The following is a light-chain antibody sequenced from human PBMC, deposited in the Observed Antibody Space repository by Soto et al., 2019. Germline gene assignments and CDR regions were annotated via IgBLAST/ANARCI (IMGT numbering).Light chain of an antibody. CDR2: EVS. J-gene: IGLJ2*01. CDR1: SSDVGSYNR. Sequence: QSALTQPPSVSGSPGQSVTMSCTGTSSDVGSYNRVSWYQQPPGTAPKLMIYEVSNRPSGVPDRFSGSKSGNTASLTISGLQAEGEADYYCSSYTSSSTLVFGGGTKLTVL. CDR3: SSYTSSSTLV. V-gene: IGLV2-18*02.